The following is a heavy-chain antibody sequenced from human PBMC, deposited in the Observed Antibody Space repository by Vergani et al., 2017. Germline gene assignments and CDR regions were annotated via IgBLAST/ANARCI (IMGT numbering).Heavy chain of an antibody. CDR3: ARSSMGVTTFGY. CDR2: IHANGNT. V-gene: IGHV4-61*02. Sequence: QVQLQESGPGLVKPSQTLSLTCTVSGGSISSGSYYWSWIRRPAGKGLEWMGRIHANGNTKYNPSLESRVTMSLDTSTTQFSLKLNSLTAADTAVYYCARSSMGVTTFGYWGQGALVTVSS. J-gene: IGHJ4*02. D-gene: IGHD4-17*01. CDR1: GGSISSGSYY.